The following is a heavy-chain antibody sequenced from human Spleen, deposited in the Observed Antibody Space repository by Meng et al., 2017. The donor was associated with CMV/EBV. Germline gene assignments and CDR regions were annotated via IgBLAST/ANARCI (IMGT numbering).Heavy chain of an antibody. D-gene: IGHD2-2*01. CDR2: ISSSGSTI. CDR3: ARVVPAVLDAFDI. CDR1: GFTFSDYY. J-gene: IGHJ3*02. Sequence: GGSLRLSCAASGFTFSDYYMSWIRQAPGKGLEWVSYISSSGSTIYYADSVKGRFTISRDNAKNSLYLQMNSLRAEDTAVYYCARVVPAVLDAFDIWGQGTMVTVSS. V-gene: IGHV3-11*04.